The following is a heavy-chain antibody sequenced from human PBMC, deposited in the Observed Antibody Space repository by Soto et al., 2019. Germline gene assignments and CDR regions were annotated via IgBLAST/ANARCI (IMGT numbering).Heavy chain of an antibody. Sequence: GASVKVSCKASGYTFTSYGISWARQAPGQGLEWMGWISAYNGNTNYAQKLQGRVTMTTDTSTSTAYMELRSLRSDDTAVYYCARVPLRSPYSSSAGFDYWGQGTLVTVSS. V-gene: IGHV1-18*01. J-gene: IGHJ4*02. CDR3: ARVPLRSPYSSSAGFDY. CDR2: ISAYNGNT. CDR1: GYTFTSYG. D-gene: IGHD6-6*01.